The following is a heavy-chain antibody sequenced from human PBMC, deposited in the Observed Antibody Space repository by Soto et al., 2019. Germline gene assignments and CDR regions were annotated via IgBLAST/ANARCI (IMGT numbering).Heavy chain of an antibody. CDR1: GFTFSDSW. CDR3: VSPGGVLEPLTG. V-gene: IGHV3-7*05. CDR2: IKADGSEK. Sequence: EMQLVESGGGLVQPGGSLRLSCAASGFTFSDSWMNWARQAPGKGLEWVANIKADGSEKYYVDSVKGRFTISRDNAKNSLYLQMDSLRAEDTAVYYCVSPGGVLEPLTGWGQGTLVTVSS. D-gene: IGHD1-1*01. J-gene: IGHJ4*02.